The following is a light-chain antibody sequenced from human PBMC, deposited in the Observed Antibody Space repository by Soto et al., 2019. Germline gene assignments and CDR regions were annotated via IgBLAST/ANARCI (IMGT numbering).Light chain of an antibody. CDR1: QSVVYSDGNAY. Sequence: VVMTQSPPSLPVTLGQPASISCRSSQSVVYSDGNAYLNWFQQRPGQSPRRLIYTVSNRDSGVPVRFSGDGSGTDFTQKVSRVEAEDVGIYYCMQGTHWPPTFGPGTKVEI. J-gene: IGKJ1*01. CDR2: TVS. V-gene: IGKV2-30*01. CDR3: MQGTHWPPT.